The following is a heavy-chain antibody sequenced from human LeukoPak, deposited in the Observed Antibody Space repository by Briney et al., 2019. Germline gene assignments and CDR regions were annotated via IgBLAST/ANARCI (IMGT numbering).Heavy chain of an antibody. CDR3: AKGYLGVVVIPNFDY. CDR2: ISYDGSNK. Sequence: PGGSLRLSCAASGFTFSSYGMHWVRQAPGKGLEWVAVISYDGSNKYYADSVKGRFTISRDNSKNTLYLQMNSLRAEDTAVYYCAKGYLGVVVIPNFDYWGQGTLVTVSS. V-gene: IGHV3-30*18. J-gene: IGHJ4*02. CDR1: GFTFSSYG. D-gene: IGHD3-22*01.